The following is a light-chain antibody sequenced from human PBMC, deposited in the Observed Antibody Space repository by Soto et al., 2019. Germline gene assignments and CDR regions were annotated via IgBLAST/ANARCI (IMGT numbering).Light chain of an antibody. CDR2: GAS. CDR3: QQYGSSPLT. V-gene: IGKV3-20*01. Sequence: EIVLTQSPGTLSLSPGERATLSCRASQSVYSNYLAWYQQKPGQSPRLLMYGASTRVTGIPDRFSGSASGTEFTLPISRLEPEDFAIYYCQQYGSSPLTFGAGTKVDIK. CDR1: QSVYSNY. J-gene: IGKJ3*01.